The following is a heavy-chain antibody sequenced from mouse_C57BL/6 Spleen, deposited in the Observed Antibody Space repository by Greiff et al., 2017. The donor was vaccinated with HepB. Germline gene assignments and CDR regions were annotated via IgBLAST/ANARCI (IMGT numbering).Heavy chain of an antibody. V-gene: IGHV1-63*01. CDR3: ARGKDYYGSSSYYFDY. Sequence: QVQLQQSGAELVRPGTSVKMSCKASGYTFTNYWIGWAKQRPGHGLEWIGDIYPGGGYTNYNEKFKGKATLTADKSSSTAYMQFSSLTSEDSAIYYCARGKDYYGSSSYYFDYWGQGTTLTVSS. J-gene: IGHJ2*01. CDR1: GYTFTNYW. CDR2: IYPGGGYT. D-gene: IGHD1-1*01.